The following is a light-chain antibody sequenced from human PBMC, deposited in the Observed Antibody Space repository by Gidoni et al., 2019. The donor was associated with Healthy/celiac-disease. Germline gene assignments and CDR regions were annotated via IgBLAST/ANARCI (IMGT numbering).Light chain of an antibody. CDR3: QQRSNRIT. Sequence: EIVLTQSPATLSLSPGERATLPCRASQSVSSYLAWYQQKPGQAPRLLIYDASNRATGIPARFSGSGSGTDFTLTISSLGPEDFAVYYCQQRSNRITFGQGTRLEIK. CDR2: DAS. V-gene: IGKV3-11*01. CDR1: QSVSSY. J-gene: IGKJ5*01.